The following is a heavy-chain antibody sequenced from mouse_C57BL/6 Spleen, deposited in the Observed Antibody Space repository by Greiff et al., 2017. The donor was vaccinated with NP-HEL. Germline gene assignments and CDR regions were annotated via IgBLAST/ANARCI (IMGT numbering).Heavy chain of an antibody. CDR2: IDPSDSET. CDR3: ARRGTTVVQYFDV. CDR1: GYTFTSYW. Sequence: QVQLQQPGAELVRPGSSVKLSCKASGYTFTSYWMHWVKQRPIQGLEWIGNIDPSDSETHYNQKFKDKATLTVDKSSSTAYMQLSSLTSEDSAVYYCARRGTTVVQYFDVWGTGTTVTVAS. D-gene: IGHD1-1*01. V-gene: IGHV1-52*01. J-gene: IGHJ1*03.